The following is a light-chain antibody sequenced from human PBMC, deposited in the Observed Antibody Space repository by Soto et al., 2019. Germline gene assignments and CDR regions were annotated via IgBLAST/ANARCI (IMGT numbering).Light chain of an antibody. CDR2: AAS. J-gene: IGKJ4*01. CDR3: QQANSYPLT. Sequence: DIQMTQSPSSVSASVGDRVTITCRASESISSWLSCYQQKPVKAPKLLIYAASNLQIVFPSRFSGSGSGTDFSLTIISLQPEDDSTYYCQQANSYPLTFGGGTKVDIK. V-gene: IGKV1-12*01. CDR1: ESISSW.